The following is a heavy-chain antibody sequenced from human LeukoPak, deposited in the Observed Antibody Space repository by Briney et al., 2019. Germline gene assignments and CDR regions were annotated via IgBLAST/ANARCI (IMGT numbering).Heavy chain of an antibody. J-gene: IGHJ4*02. D-gene: IGHD3-16*01. Sequence: ASVKVSCKASGYTFTSYGISWVRQAPGQGLEWMGWISAYNGNTNYAQKPQGRVTMTTDTSTSTAYMELRSLRSDDTAVYYCARGTPGDDYVWGSPPEFDYWGQGTLVTVSS. V-gene: IGHV1-18*04. CDR2: ISAYNGNT. CDR1: GYTFTSYG. CDR3: ARGTPGDDYVWGSPPEFDY.